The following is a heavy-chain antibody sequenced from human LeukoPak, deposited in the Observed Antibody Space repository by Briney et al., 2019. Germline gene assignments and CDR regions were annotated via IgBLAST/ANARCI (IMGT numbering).Heavy chain of an antibody. Sequence: ASVKVSCKSSGYTFTGYYLHWVRQAPGQGLDWMGWINPNSGGTTYAQNFKGRVTMTWDTSISTAYMELSRLRSDDTAVYYCAREWELLRKYLYHWGQGTLVTVSS. D-gene: IGHD1-26*01. CDR1: GYTFTGYY. J-gene: IGHJ1*01. V-gene: IGHV1-2*02. CDR3: AREWELLRKYLYH. CDR2: INPNSGGT.